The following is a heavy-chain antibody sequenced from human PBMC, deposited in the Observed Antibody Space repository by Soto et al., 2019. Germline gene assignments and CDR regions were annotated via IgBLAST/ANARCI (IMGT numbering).Heavy chain of an antibody. Sequence: QITLNESGPTQVKPRQTLTLTCTFSGFSLTTRGVGVGWIRQSPGKAPEGLALIYWDDDKRYSPYLKSRLTLTKDTSKNPVVLTMADLDPADTATYFCAHRVLRTVFGLVTSTAIYFDFWCQGTPVAVSS. CDR2: IYWDDDK. CDR3: AHRVLRTVFGLVTSTAIYFDF. D-gene: IGHD3-3*01. CDR1: GFSLTTRGVG. V-gene: IGHV2-5*02. J-gene: IGHJ4*02.